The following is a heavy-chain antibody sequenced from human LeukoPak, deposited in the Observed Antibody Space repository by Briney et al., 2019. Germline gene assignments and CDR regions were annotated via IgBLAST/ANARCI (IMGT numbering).Heavy chain of an antibody. CDR2: IYYSGST. CDR1: GGSINNYH. Sequence: SETLSLTCTVSGGSINNYHWSWIRQPPGKGLEWIGYIYYSGSTNYNPSLKSRVTISVDTSKNQFSLKLSSVTAADTAVYYCARTGGHDYSSLVYWGQGTLVTVSS. J-gene: IGHJ4*02. CDR3: ARTGGHDYSSLVY. V-gene: IGHV4-59*12. D-gene: IGHD5-12*01.